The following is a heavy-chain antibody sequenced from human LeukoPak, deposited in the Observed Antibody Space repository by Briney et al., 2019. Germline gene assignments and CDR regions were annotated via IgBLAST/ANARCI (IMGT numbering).Heavy chain of an antibody. Sequence: ASVKVSCKASGYTFTGYYMHWVRQAPGQGLEWMGWINPNSGGTNYAQKFQGRVTMTRDTSISTAYMELSRLRSDDTAVYYCARSPCSSTSCYAHFDYWGQGPLVTVSS. CDR2: INPNSGGT. CDR1: GYTFTGYY. J-gene: IGHJ4*02. CDR3: ARSPCSSTSCYAHFDY. V-gene: IGHV1-2*02. D-gene: IGHD2-2*01.